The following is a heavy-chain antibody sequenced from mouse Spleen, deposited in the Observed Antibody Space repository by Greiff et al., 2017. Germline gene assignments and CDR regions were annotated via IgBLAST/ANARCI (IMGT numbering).Heavy chain of an antibody. V-gene: IGHV5-4*01. CDR1: GFTFSSYA. Sequence: EVKVVESGGGLVKPGGSLKLSCAASGFTFSSYAMSWVRQTPEKRLEWVATISDGGSYTYYPDNVKGRFTISRDNAKNNLYLQMSHLKSEDTAMYYCARDRSSTMVTTNYFDYWGQGTTLTVSS. J-gene: IGHJ2*01. CDR2: ISDGGSYT. D-gene: IGHD2-2*01. CDR3: ARDRSSTMVTTNYFDY.